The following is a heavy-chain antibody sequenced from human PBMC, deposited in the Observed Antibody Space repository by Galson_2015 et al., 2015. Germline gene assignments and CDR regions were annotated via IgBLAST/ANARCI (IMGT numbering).Heavy chain of an antibody. CDR1: GFTFSSYW. CDR2: IKQDGSEK. D-gene: IGHD1-26*01. J-gene: IGHJ4*02. V-gene: IGHV3-7*03. CDR3: ARDGSRGGSYYYYFDY. Sequence: SLRLSCAASGFTFSSYWMSWVRQAPGKGLEWVANIKQDGSEKYYVDSVKGRFTISRDNAKNSLYLQMNSLRAEDTAVYYCARDGSRGGSYYYYFDYWGQGTLVAVSS.